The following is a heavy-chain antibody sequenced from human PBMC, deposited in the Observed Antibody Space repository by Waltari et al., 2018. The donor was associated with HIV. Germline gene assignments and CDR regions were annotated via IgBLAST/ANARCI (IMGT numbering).Heavy chain of an antibody. V-gene: IGHV3-74*01. CDR3: ARYRDHLYYFDY. D-gene: IGHD3-16*02. CDR2: INSDRSST. CDR1: GLSLSTYW. J-gene: IGHJ4*02. Sequence: EVQLVESGGGLVQPGGSLRLACAASGLSLSTYWMPWVRQAPGKGLMWVSRINSDRSSTNYADSVKGRFTISRDNAKNTLYLQMNSLRAEDTAVYYCARYRDHLYYFDYWGQGTLVTVSS.